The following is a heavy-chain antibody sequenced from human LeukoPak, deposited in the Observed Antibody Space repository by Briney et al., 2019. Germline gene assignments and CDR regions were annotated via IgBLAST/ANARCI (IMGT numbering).Heavy chain of an antibody. CDR3: AKDIPSFPWVYDSSGYALDY. J-gene: IGHJ4*02. D-gene: IGHD3-22*01. V-gene: IGHV3-23*01. CDR1: GFTFSSYA. Sequence: GGSLRLSCAASGFTFSSYAMSWVRQAPGKGLEWVSAISGSGGSTYYADSVKGRFTISRDNSKNTLYLQMNSLRAEDTAVYYCAKDIPSFPWVYDSSGYALDYWGQGTLVTVSS. CDR2: ISGSGGST.